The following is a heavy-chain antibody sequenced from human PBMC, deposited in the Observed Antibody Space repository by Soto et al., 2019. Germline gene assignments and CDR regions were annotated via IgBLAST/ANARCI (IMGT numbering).Heavy chain of an antibody. J-gene: IGHJ4*02. CDR1: GXXXXXXX. Sequence: GXSVKVSCKPSGXXXXXXXXXWXXXXXXQGLEGMAWISPYNTNTYYAQSLLGRVTVTRDTSTGTAYMELRSLTSDDTAVYYCATTGGDCTRGVCYDYWGQGTLVTVSS. CDR3: ATTGGDCTRGVCYDY. CDR2: ISPYNTNT. V-gene: IGHV1-18*01. D-gene: IGHD2-8*02.